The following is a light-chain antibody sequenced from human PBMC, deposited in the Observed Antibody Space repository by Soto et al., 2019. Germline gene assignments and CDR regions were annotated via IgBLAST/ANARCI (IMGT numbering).Light chain of an antibody. CDR2: DVS. Sequence: QSALTQPASVSGSPGQSITISCTGTSSDVGGYNYVSWYQQHPGKAPKLMIYDVSNRPSGVSNRFAGCKSGNTASLTISGRQAEDEADYYCSSYTTSSTPLVLATETKGTVL. CDR3: SSYTTSSTPLV. J-gene: IGLJ1*01. V-gene: IGLV2-14*01. CDR1: SSDVGGYNY.